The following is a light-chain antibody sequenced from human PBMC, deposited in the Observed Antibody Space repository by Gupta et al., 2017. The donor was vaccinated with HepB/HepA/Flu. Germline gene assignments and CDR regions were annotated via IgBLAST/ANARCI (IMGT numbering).Light chain of an antibody. V-gene: IGKV3-15*01. CDR1: QSVSST. CDR2: AAS. Sequence: VMMQSPTTLSVSPGERATLSCRASQSVSSTLGWYQQRPGQAPKLLIYAASTRATGIPASFSGSGSGTEFTLTISSLQSEDFAVYYCQQDFNWPWTFGQGTKVEFK. CDR3: QQDFNWPWT. J-gene: IGKJ1*01.